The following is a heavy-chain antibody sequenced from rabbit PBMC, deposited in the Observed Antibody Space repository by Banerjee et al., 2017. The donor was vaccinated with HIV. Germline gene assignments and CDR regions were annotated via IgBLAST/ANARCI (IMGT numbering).Heavy chain of an antibody. D-gene: IGHD6-1*01. Sequence: QSLEESGGDLVKPGASLTLTCTASGIDFSSYYYMCWVRQAPGKGLEWIACIYTSSGGTWYASWAKGRFTISKTSSSTVTLQMTSLTAADTATYFCARDPDAGGAYVTDLWGQGTLVTVS. CDR1: GIDFSSYYY. V-gene: IGHV1S40*01. J-gene: IGHJ3*01. CDR3: ARDPDAGGAYVTDL. CDR2: IYTSSGGT.